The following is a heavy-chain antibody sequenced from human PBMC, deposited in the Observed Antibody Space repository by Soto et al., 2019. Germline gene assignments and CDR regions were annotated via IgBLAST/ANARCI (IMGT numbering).Heavy chain of an antibody. J-gene: IGHJ4*02. V-gene: IGHV1-69*06. Sequence: ASVKVSCKASGGTFSSYAISWVRQAPGQGLEWMGGIIPIFGTANYAQKFQGRVTITADKSTSTAYMELSSLRSGDTAVYYCARDLIGYSYVLDYWGQGTLVTVSS. CDR2: IIPIFGTA. CDR1: GGTFSSYA. CDR3: ARDLIGYSYVLDY. D-gene: IGHD5-18*01.